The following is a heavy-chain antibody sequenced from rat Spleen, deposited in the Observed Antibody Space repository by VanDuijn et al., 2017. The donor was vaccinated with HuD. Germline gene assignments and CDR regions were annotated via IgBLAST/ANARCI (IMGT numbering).Heavy chain of an antibody. CDR3: TKEIIRGTKDWFTH. Sequence: EVQLVESGGGLVQPGRSLKLSCAASGFTFSDYYMAWVRQAPKKGLEWVASISYDGISTYYRDSVRGRFTISSDNAKTTLYLQMDSLRSEDTATYYCTKEIIRGTKDWFTHWGQGTLVTVSS. CDR1: GFTFSDYY. J-gene: IGHJ3*01. V-gene: IGHV5-20*01. D-gene: IGHD4-3*01. CDR2: ISYDGIST.